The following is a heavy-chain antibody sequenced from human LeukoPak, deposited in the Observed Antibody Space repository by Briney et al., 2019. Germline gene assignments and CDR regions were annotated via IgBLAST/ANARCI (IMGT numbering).Heavy chain of an antibody. CDR3: ARTFTVAGPIDY. J-gene: IGHJ4*02. CDR2: IRYDGSNK. V-gene: IGHV3-30*02. D-gene: IGHD6-19*01. Sequence: GGSLRLSCAASGFTFSSYGMHWVRQAPGKGLEWVAFIRYDGSNKYYADSVKGRFTISRDNSKNTLFLQMNSLKPEDTAVYYCARTFTVAGPIDYWGQGTLVTVSS. CDR1: GFTFSSYG.